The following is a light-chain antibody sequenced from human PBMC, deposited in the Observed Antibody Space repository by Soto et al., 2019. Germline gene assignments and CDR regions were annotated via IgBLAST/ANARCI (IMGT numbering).Light chain of an antibody. CDR3: QQYYSYPRT. CDR1: QGISSY. J-gene: IGKJ1*01. CDR2: AAS. Sequence: AIRMTQSPSSLSASTGDRVTITCLASQGISSYLAWYQQKPGKAPKLLIYAASTLQSGVPSRFSGSGSGTDFPLTISCLQSEDFATYYCQQYYSYPRTFGQGTMVDLK. V-gene: IGKV1-8*01.